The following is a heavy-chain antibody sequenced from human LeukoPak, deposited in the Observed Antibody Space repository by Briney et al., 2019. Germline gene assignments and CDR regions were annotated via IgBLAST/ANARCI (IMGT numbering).Heavy chain of an antibody. J-gene: IGHJ4*02. D-gene: IGHD2-2*01. Sequence: SETLSLTCTVSGGSISSGSYYWRWLRQPAGKGLEWIGHIYTSGSTNYNPSLKSRVTMSVDTSKNQFSLKLSSVTAADTAVYYCAREAVEPAAIFDYWGQGTLVTVSS. CDR2: IYTSGST. CDR3: AREAVEPAAIFDY. V-gene: IGHV4-61*09. CDR1: GGSISSGSYY.